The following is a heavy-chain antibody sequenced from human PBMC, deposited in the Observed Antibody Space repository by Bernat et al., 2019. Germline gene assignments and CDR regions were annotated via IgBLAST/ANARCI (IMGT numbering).Heavy chain of an antibody. Sequence: QLQLQESGPGLVKPSETLSLTCTVSGGSISSSSYYWSWIRQPPGKGLEWIGYIYYSGSTNYNPSLKSRVTISVDTSKNQFSLKLSSVTAADTAVYYCARRGASSELDYWGQGTLVTVSS. CDR1: GGSISSSSYY. J-gene: IGHJ4*02. V-gene: IGHV4-61*05. CDR3: ARRGASSELDY. D-gene: IGHD6-25*01. CDR2: IYYSGST.